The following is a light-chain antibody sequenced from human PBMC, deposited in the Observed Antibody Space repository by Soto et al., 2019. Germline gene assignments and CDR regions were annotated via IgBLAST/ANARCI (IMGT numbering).Light chain of an antibody. Sequence: DTVMTQSPDSLAVSLGERATINCKSSQSVLNSSNNKSYLAWFQHKPGQPPKLLIYWASSRESGVPDRFSGSGSGTDFTLTISSLQAEDVAVYFCQQYYTTPFTFGPGTKVDIK. V-gene: IGKV4-1*01. CDR3: QQYYTTPFT. J-gene: IGKJ3*01. CDR2: WAS. CDR1: QSVLNSSNNKSY.